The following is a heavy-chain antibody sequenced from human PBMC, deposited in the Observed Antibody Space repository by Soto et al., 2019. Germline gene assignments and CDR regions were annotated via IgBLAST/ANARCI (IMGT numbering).Heavy chain of an antibody. D-gene: IGHD3-22*01. Sequence: QVQLVQSGAEEKKPGASVKVSCKASGYTFTSYAMHWVRQAPGQRLEWMGWINAGNGNTKYSQKFQGRDTITRDTCASTAYMELSSLRSEDTAVYYCARGSGYYYWDDYWGQRTLVTVSS. V-gene: IGHV1-3*05. CDR3: ARGSGYYYWDDY. J-gene: IGHJ4*02. CDR2: INAGNGNT. CDR1: GYTFTSYA.